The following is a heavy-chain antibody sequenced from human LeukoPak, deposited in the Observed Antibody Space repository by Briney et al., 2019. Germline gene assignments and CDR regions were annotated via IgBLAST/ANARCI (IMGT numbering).Heavy chain of an antibody. D-gene: IGHD5-24*01. J-gene: IGHJ6*02. CDR2: INSDGSST. V-gene: IGHV3-74*01. Sequence: GGSLRLSCAASGFTFSSYWMHWVRQAPGKGLVWVSRINSDGSSTSYADSVKGRFTISRDNAKNTLYLQMNSLRAEDTAVYYCARVITYAYGMDVWGQGTTVTVS. CDR3: ARVITYAYGMDV. CDR1: GFTFSSYW.